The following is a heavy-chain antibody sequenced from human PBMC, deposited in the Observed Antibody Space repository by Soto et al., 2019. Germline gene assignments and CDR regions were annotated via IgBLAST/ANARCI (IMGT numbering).Heavy chain of an antibody. CDR3: FNVAFGY. CDR2: INQDGSEK. V-gene: IGHV3-7*01. CDR1: GFSFSRNA. Sequence: GGSLRLSCAASGFSFSRNAMSWVRQAPGKGPEWVANINQDGSEKYCADSVKGRFTISRDNAKNSLYLQMDSLRVEDTALYYCFNVAFGYWGRGTLVTVSS. J-gene: IGHJ4*02.